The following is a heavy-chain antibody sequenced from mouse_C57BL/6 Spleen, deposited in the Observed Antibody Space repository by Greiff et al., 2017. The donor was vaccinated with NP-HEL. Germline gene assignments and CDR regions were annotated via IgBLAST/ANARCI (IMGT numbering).Heavy chain of an antibody. CDR1: GYTFTSYW. Sequence: QVQLQQLGAELVKPGASVKLSCKASGYTFTSYWMHWVKQRPGRGLEWIGRIDPNSGGTKYNEKFKSKATLTVDKPSSTAYMQLSSLTSEDSAVYYCARPNGSSYDYAMDYWGQGTSVTVSS. CDR2: IDPNSGGT. J-gene: IGHJ4*01. V-gene: IGHV1-72*01. D-gene: IGHD1-1*01. CDR3: ARPNGSSYDYAMDY.